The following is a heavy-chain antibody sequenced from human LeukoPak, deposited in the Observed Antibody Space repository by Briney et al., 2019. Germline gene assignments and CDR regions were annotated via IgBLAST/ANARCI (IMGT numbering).Heavy chain of an antibody. V-gene: IGHV1-69*05. D-gene: IGHD5-12*01. CDR1: GGTFSSYA. Sequence: SVKVSCKASGGTFSSYAISWVRQAPGQGLEWMGRIIPIFGTANYAQKFQGRVTIPTDESTSTAYMELSSLRSGDTAVYYCARASGSGYDIDYWGQGTLVTVSS. CDR2: IIPIFGTA. CDR3: ARASGSGYDIDY. J-gene: IGHJ4*02.